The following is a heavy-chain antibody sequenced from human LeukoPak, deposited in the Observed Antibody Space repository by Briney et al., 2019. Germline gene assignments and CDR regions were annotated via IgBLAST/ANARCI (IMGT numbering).Heavy chain of an antibody. V-gene: IGHV3-23*01. CDR1: GFTFSSYA. CDR3: AKDRMIVVVITTFDY. D-gene: IGHD3-22*01. CDR2: ISGSGGST. Sequence: GGSLRLSCAASGFTFSSYAMSWVRQAPGKGLEWVSAISGSGGSTYYADSVKGRFTISRDNSKNTLYLQMNSLRAEDTAVYYCAKDRMIVVVITTFDYWGQGTLVTVSS. J-gene: IGHJ4*02.